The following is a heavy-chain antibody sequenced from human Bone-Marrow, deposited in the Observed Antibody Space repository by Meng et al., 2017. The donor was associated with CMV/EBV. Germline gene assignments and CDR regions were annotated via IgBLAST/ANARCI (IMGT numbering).Heavy chain of an antibody. Sequence: SQTLPRACAAYGGCFSGYHWSWIRQPPGKGLEWIGEINHSGSTNYNSSLESRVTISVDTSKHQFYLKLSSVTAADTAVYDCAAQYYDFWSGYSPLGYWGQVTLVTVSS. CDR2: INHSGST. CDR1: GGCFSGYH. V-gene: IGHV4-34*01. J-gene: IGHJ4*02. CDR3: AAQYYDFWSGYSPLGY. D-gene: IGHD3-3*01.